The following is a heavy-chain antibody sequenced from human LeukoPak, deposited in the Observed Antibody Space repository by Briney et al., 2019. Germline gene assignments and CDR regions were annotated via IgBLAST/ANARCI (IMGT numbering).Heavy chain of an antibody. D-gene: IGHD2-2*01. CDR3: ARDSGYSRSTTCYYFDY. Sequence: ASVKVSCKASGYTFTGYYMHWLRQAPGQGLEWMGWINANSGGTKYAQKFQGRVTMTRDTSISTAYMEVTSLRSDDTAMYYCARDSGYSRSTTCYYFDYWGQGTLVTVSS. V-gene: IGHV1-2*02. CDR2: INANSGGT. CDR1: GYTFTGYY. J-gene: IGHJ4*02.